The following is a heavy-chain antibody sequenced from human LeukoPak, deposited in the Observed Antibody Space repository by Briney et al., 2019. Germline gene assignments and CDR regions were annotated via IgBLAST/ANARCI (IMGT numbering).Heavy chain of an antibody. D-gene: IGHD3-3*01. CDR3: ASGVYYDFWSGPQGYDY. J-gene: IGHJ4*02. Sequence: PGGSLRLSCAASGFTFSSYAMSWVRQAPGKGLEWVSAISGSGGSTYYADSVKGRFTISRDNSKNTLYLQMNSLRAEDTAVYYCASGVYYDFWSGPQGYDYWGQGTLVTVSS. V-gene: IGHV3-23*01. CDR1: GFTFSSYA. CDR2: ISGSGGST.